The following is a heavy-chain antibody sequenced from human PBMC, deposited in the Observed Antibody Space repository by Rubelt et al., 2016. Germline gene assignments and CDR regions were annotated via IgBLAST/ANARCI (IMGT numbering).Heavy chain of an antibody. V-gene: IGHV4-34*01. D-gene: IGHD3-22*01. J-gene: IGHJ4*02. Sequence: QVQLQQWGAGLLKPSETLSLTCAVYGGSFSGYYWSWIRQPPGKGLEWIGELNHSGSTHYNPSLKSRVTISVDTSKNQFSLKLSSVTAADTAVYYCARGKEGLGVTMMDYWGQGTLVTVSS. CDR1: GGSFSGYY. CDR2: LNHSGST. CDR3: ARGKEGLGVTMMDY.